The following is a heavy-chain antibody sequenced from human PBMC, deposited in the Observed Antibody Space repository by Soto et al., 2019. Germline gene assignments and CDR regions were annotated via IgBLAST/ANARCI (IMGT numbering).Heavy chain of an antibody. V-gene: IGHV4-59*01. CDR2: IYYSGST. Sequence: SETLSLTCTVSGGSISSYYWSRIRQPPGKGLEWIGYIYYSGSTSYNPSLKSRVTISVDTSKNQFSLKLSSVTAADTAVYYCARTATWNGGNYYYYGMDVWGQGTTVTVSS. CDR1: GGSISSYY. CDR3: ARTATWNGGNYYYYGMDV. D-gene: IGHD1-1*01. J-gene: IGHJ6*02.